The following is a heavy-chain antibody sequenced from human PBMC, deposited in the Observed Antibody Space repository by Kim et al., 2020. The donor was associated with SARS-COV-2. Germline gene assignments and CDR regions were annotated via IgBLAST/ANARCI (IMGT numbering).Heavy chain of an antibody. J-gene: IGHJ6*04. CDR2: ISGGGDTI. D-gene: IGHD1-26*01. V-gene: IGHV3-23*01. CDR3: AKDQSGNYYYYSGMDV. Sequence: GGSLRLSCVASGFRFSSHAMTWVRQAPGKGLERVSIISGGGDTIYYAASVKGRFTVSSDNSKNTLYLQMNSLRAEDTALYFCAKDQSGNYYYYSGMDVWGAGTSGTVSS. CDR1: GFRFSSHA.